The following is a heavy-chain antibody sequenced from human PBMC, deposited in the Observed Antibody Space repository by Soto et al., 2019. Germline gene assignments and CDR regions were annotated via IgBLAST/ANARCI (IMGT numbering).Heavy chain of an antibody. CDR1: GFTFISYA. CDR3: AKVGSHSGSHYDAFDI. Sequence: EVQLLESGGGSVQPGGSLRLSCAASGFTFISYAMNWVRQAPGKGLEWVSAISGSADRTYYADSVKGRCTIPRDNSNKILYLRMNSLRAEDTAVYYCAKVGSHSGSHYDAFDIWRQGTMVTVSS. J-gene: IGHJ3*02. CDR2: ISGSADRT. V-gene: IGHV3-23*01. D-gene: IGHD1-26*01.